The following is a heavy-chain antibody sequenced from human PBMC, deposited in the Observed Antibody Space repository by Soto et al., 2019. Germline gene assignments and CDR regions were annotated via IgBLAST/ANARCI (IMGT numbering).Heavy chain of an antibody. CDR1: GDSCAGYR. CDR2: IDPSDAET. J-gene: IGHJ4*02. CDR3: AREVYDSDNGPNFQYYFDP. V-gene: IGHV5-10-1*01. D-gene: IGHD3-22*01. Sequence: GAALNFSCTGAGDSCAGYRISWRRQNRGKGLELRGQIDPSDAETYYSPSYRGHATISVTKSITTVFLEWSSLRASDTAMYYCAREVYDSDNGPNFQYYFDPCGQGTPVTVSS.